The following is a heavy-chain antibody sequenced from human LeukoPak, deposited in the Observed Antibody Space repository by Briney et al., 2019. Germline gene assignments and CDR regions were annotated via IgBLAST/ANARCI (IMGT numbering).Heavy chain of an antibody. D-gene: IGHD3-22*01. CDR3: ARGSYYDSSGYLFQH. Sequence: EASVKVSCKASGYTFTGYYMHWVRQAPGQGLEWMGWINPNSGGTNYAQKFQGRVTMTRDTSISTAYMELSRLRSDDTAVYYCARGSYYDSSGYLFQHWGQGTLVTVSS. CDR1: GYTFTGYY. J-gene: IGHJ1*01. V-gene: IGHV1-2*02. CDR2: INPNSGGT.